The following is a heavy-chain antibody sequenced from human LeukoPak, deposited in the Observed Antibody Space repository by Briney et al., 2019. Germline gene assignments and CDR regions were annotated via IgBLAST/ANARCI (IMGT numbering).Heavy chain of an antibody. V-gene: IGHV3-66*01. J-gene: IGHJ4*02. CDR2: LYSGGST. CDR1: GFTVSSYY. CDR3: ASGGRWLQNPFDF. D-gene: IGHD5-24*01. Sequence: PGGSLRLSCAASGFTVSSYYLNWVRQAPGKGLEWVSVLYSGGSTYYADSMKGRFTISRDNSKNTLYLQMNSLRAEDTAVYYCASGGRWLQNPFDFWGQGTLVTVSS.